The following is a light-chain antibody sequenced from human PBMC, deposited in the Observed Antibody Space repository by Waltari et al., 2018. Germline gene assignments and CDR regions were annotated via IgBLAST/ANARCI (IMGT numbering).Light chain of an antibody. J-gene: IGLJ3*02. CDR1: SSDVGGYNY. CDR2: EVS. Sequence: QSALTQPPSASGSPGQSVTISCTGTSSDVGGYNYVSWYQQHPGKAPKLMICEVSKRPSGFPGRFSGSKSGDTASLTVSGLQAEDEADYYCSSYAGSNNLHWVFGGGTKLTVL. V-gene: IGLV2-8*01. CDR3: SSYAGSNNLHWV.